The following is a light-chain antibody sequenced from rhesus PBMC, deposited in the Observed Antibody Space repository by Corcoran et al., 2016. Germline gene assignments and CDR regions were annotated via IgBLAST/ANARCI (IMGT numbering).Light chain of an antibody. CDR2: GAS. Sequence: EIVMTQSPATLSLSPGERATLSCRASQSVSSSLAWYQQKPGQAPRLLIYGASSRATGIPDRFSGSGSGTECTLTISSLEPEDFAVYYCQQYSNWPRTFGQGTKVEIK. V-gene: IGKV3-42*03. CDR1: QSVSSS. CDR3: QQYSNWPRT. J-gene: IGKJ1*01.